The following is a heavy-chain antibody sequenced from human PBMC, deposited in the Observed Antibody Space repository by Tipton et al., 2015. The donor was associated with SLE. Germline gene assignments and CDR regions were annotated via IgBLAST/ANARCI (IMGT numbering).Heavy chain of an antibody. CDR3: ATMVNYYDSRPDNWFDP. D-gene: IGHD3-22*01. Sequence: TLPLTCAVYGGSFSDYYWTWIRQPPGKGLEWIGEINHSGSTNYNPSLKSRVTISVDTSKNQFSLKLSSVTAADTAVYYCATMVNYYDSRPDNWFDPWGQGTVVTVSS. J-gene: IGHJ5*02. CDR1: GGSFSDYY. CDR2: INHSGST. V-gene: IGHV4-34*01.